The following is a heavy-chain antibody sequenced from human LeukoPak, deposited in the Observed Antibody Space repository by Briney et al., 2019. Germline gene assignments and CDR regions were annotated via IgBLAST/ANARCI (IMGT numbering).Heavy chain of an antibody. D-gene: IGHD3-10*01. J-gene: IGHJ2*01. CDR3: ARVRPGRVRGVIGWYFDL. Sequence: SETLSLTCTVSGGSISSGDYYWSWIRQPPGKGLEWIGYIYYSGSTYYNPSLKSRVTISVDTSKTQFSLKLSSVTAADTAVYYCARVRPGRVRGVIGWYFDLWGRGTLVTVSS. V-gene: IGHV4-30-4*08. CDR2: IYYSGST. CDR1: GGSISSGDYY.